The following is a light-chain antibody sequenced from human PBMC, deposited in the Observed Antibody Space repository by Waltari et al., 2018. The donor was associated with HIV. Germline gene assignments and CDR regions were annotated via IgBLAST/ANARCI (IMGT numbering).Light chain of an antibody. J-gene: IGLJ2*01. CDR1: SSDVGGYDY. Sequence: QSALTQPRSVSGSPGQSVTVSCTGTSSDVGGYDYVSWYQQHPGKAPKLMLYDVNKRPSGGPERFSGSKSGNTASLTISGLQAEDEADYYCCSYAGITRVFGGGTKLTVL. CDR3: CSYAGITRV. CDR2: DVN. V-gene: IGLV2-11*01.